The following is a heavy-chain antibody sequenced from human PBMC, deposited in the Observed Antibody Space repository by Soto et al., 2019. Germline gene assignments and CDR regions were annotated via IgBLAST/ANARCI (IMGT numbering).Heavy chain of an antibody. CDR3: ARDGNYHEF. Sequence: VGSLRLSCAGSGFTFSTHAMVWVRQAPGKGLEWVSSISSSGTYVYYADSVEGRFTIFRDDARNSVYLQMNSLTVEDTAVYYCARDGNYHEFWGQGTPVTVSS. CDR2: ISSSGTYV. V-gene: IGHV3-21*01. J-gene: IGHJ4*02. D-gene: IGHD1-1*01. CDR1: GFTFSTHA.